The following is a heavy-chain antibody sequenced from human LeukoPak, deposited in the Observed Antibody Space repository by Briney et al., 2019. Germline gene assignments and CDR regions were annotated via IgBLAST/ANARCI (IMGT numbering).Heavy chain of an antibody. CDR1: GFIFSNYA. CDR3: AKAIHSSSSGVVDY. J-gene: IGHJ4*02. D-gene: IGHD6-6*01. Sequence: PGGSLRLSCAASGFIFSNYAMHWVRQAPGKGLEWVTFIRYDGSNKYYAESVKGRFTISRDNSKNTLYLQMNSLRAEDTAVYYRAKAIHSSSSGVVDYWGQGTLVTVSS. V-gene: IGHV3-30*02. CDR2: IRYDGSNK.